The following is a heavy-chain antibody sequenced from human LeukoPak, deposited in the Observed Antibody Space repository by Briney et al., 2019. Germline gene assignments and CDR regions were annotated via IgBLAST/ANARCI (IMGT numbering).Heavy chain of an antibody. V-gene: IGHV1-69*05. Sequence: SVKVSCKASRGTFSSYAISCARQPPGQGLEWMGRIIPICGTANYAQKFQGRVTMTRDTSTSTVYMELSSLRSEDTAVYYCARVPKYYYGSGSNYFGYWGQGTLVTVSS. CDR2: IIPICGTA. CDR1: RGTFSSYA. CDR3: ARVPKYYYGSGSNYFGY. D-gene: IGHD3-10*01. J-gene: IGHJ4*02.